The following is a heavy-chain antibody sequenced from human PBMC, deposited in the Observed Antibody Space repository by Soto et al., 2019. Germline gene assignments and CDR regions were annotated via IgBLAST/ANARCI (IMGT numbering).Heavy chain of an antibody. V-gene: IGHV3-33*01. J-gene: IGHJ4*02. Sequence: GGSLRLSCAASGFTFSSYGVHWVRQAPGKGLEWVAVIWYDGSNKYYADSVKGRFTISRDNSKNTLYLQMNSLRAEDTAVYYCARVPELLGFLDYWGQGTLVTVSS. CDR2: IWYDGSNK. D-gene: IGHD2-15*01. CDR1: GFTFSSYG. CDR3: ARVPELLGFLDY.